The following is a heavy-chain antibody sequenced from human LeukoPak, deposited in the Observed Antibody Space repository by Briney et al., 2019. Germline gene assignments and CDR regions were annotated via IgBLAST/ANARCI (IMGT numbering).Heavy chain of an antibody. Sequence: ASVKVSCKASGYTFTNYAIHWVRQAPGQRLEWMGWINAGNGNTKYSQEFQGRVTITTDTSATTAYMELSGLRSEDMAVYYCARDRGGYSYGFISRKGRAYYFEYWGQGTLVTVSS. CDR3: ARDRGGYSYGFISRKGRAYYFEY. J-gene: IGHJ4*02. CDR2: INAGNGNT. D-gene: IGHD5-18*01. V-gene: IGHV1-3*03. CDR1: GYTFTNYA.